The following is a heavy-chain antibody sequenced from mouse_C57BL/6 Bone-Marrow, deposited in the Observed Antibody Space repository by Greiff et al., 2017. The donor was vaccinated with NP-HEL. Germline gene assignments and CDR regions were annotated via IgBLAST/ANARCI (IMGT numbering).Heavy chain of an antibody. Sequence: QVQLKQSGAELVRPGTSVKVSCKASGYAFTNYLIEWVKQRPGQGLEWIGVINPGSGGTNYNEKFKGKATLTADKSSSTAYMQLSSLTSEDAAVYFCARYGDSNFFDCWGQGTTLTVSS. CDR1: GYAFTNYL. D-gene: IGHD2-5*01. CDR2: INPGSGGT. J-gene: IGHJ2*01. CDR3: ARYGDSNFFDC. V-gene: IGHV1-54*01.